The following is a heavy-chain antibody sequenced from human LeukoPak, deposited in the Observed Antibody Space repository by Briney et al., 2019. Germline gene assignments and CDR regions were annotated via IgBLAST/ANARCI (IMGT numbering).Heavy chain of an antibody. V-gene: IGHV1-69*06. J-gene: IGHJ6*04. CDR2: IIPIFGTA. CDR3: ASRTTVTTYYYYYGMDV. D-gene: IGHD4-17*01. CDR1: GGTFSSYA. Sequence: SSVKVSCKASGGTFSSYAISWVRQAPGQGLEWMGGIIPIFGTANYAQKFQGRVTITADKSTSTAYMELSSLRSEDTAVYYCASRTTVTTYYYYYGMDVWGKGTTVTVSS.